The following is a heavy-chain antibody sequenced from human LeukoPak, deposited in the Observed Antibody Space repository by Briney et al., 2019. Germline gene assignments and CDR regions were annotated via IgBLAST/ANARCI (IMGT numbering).Heavy chain of an antibody. CDR2: INPNSGGT. CDR1: GYTFTGYY. D-gene: IGHD3-10*01. CDR3: ARDGLPQDDTMVRGVIIINWFDP. Sequence: ASVKVSCKASGYTFTGYYMHWVRQAPGQGLEWMGWINPNSGGTNYAQKFQGRVTMTRDTSISTAYMELSRLRSDDTAVYYCARDGLPQDDTMVRGVIIINWFDPSGQGTLVTVSS. V-gene: IGHV1-2*02. J-gene: IGHJ5*02.